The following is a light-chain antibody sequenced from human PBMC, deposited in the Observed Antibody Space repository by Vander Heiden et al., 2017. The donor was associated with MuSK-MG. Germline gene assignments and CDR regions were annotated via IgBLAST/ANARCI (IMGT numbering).Light chain of an antibody. V-gene: IGKV1-13*02. CDR1: QGIGSA. J-gene: IGKJ4*01. Sequence: AIQLTHSPSSLSASVGDRVTITCRASQGIGSALAWYQQKPVKSPKFLIYDVSRLESRVPSRFRGSRSGTDVTLTISSLHPEDFATYYCHQFYSYRLLAFGGGTKVEIK. CDR2: DVS. CDR3: HQFYSYRLLA.